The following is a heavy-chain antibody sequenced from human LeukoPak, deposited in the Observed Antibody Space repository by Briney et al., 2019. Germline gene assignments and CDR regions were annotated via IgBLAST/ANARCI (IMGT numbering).Heavy chain of an antibody. J-gene: IGHJ4*02. CDR1: GVSITSHF. CDR3: ARLIRDGYNYDY. CDR2: VHYTGST. V-gene: IGHV4-59*11. Sequence: SETLSLTCTVSGVSITSHFWSWIRQPPGKGLEWIAYVHYTGSTNYNPSLKSRVTISVDTSKNQFSLKLSSVTAADTAVYYCARLIRDGYNYDYWGQGTLVTVSS. D-gene: IGHD5-24*01.